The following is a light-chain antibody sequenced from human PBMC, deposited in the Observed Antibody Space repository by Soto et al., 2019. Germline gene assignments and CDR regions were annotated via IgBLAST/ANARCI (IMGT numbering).Light chain of an antibody. CDR1: QSVSSKY. CDR3: QQYGSSLFN. V-gene: IGKV3-20*01. Sequence: EIGLTQSPGTLSLSPGERATLSCRASQSVSSKYLAWYQQKPCQAPSGLIYGTSIRASGVPERFSGGGSGTDFTLTITSLATEDFAVDYGQQYGSSLFNFGHGTNVDFK. J-gene: IGKJ3*01. CDR2: GTS.